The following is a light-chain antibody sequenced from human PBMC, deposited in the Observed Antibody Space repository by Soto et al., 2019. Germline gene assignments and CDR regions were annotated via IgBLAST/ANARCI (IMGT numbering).Light chain of an antibody. CDR3: ASWDDSLNDVL. CDR2: NNN. J-gene: IGLJ2*01. CDR1: YSNFGSNI. V-gene: IGLV1-44*01. Sequence: QSVLTQPPSASGTPGQRVTISCSGSYSNFGSNIVNWYQHFPGTAPKLLIYNNNKRSSGVPDRFSASKSGTSVSLAISGLQSEDEAIYYCASWDDSLNDVLFGGGTKLTVL.